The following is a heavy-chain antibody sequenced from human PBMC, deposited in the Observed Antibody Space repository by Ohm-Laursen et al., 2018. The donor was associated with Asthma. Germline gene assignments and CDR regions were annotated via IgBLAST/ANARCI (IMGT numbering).Heavy chain of an antibody. V-gene: IGHV3-23*01. Sequence: SLRLSCTAYGFNFSSYPMSWVRQAPGKGLEWVSAISGSGGGKYYADSVRGRFTISRDNSKNTLYLQMNSLRAEDTAVYYCAKDGDYCSSTSCYIGLFYFDYWGQGTLVTVSS. J-gene: IGHJ4*02. CDR2: ISGSGGGK. CDR1: GFNFSSYP. CDR3: AKDGDYCSSTSCYIGLFYFDY. D-gene: IGHD2-2*02.